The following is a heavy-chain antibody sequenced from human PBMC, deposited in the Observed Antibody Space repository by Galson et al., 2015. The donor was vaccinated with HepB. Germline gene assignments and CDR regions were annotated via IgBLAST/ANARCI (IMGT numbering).Heavy chain of an antibody. CDR1: GDSVSNNSAS. CDR2: TYYRSKWYN. Sequence: CAISGDSVSNNSASWNWIRQSPSRGLEWLGRTYYRSKWYNDYAVSVKSRITINPDASKNQFSLQLNSMIPEDTAVYYCARIVGSNCIGWAVDIWGQGTMATVSS. D-gene: IGHD2-15*01. J-gene: IGHJ3*02. CDR3: ARIVGSNCIGWAVDI. V-gene: IGHV6-1*01.